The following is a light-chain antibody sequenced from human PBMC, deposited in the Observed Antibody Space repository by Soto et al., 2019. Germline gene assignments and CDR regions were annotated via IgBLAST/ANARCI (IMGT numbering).Light chain of an antibody. J-gene: IGKJ4*01. V-gene: IGKV3D-15*01. CDR3: QQYSVWPLT. Sequence: EIVLTQSPGTLSLSPGERATLSCRASQSVVTNLAWYQQKPGQAPRLLIFGASTRATGIPARFSGSGSEAEFALTISTLQSEDFAVYYCQQYSVWPLTFGGGTKVDIK. CDR2: GAS. CDR1: QSVVTN.